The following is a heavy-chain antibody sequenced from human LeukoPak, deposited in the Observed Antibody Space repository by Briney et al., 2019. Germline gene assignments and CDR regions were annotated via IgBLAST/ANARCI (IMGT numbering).Heavy chain of an antibody. CDR2: ISYDGSNK. V-gene: IGHV3-30*18. CDR3: AKAGPSSWYPDY. CDR1: GFTFSSYG. J-gene: IGHJ4*02. D-gene: IGHD6-13*01. Sequence: GGSLRLSCAASGFTFSSYGMHWVRQAPGKGLEWVAVISYDGSNKYYADSVKGRFTISRDNSKNTLYLQMNSLRAEDTAVYYCAKAGPSSWYPDYWGQGTLVTVSS.